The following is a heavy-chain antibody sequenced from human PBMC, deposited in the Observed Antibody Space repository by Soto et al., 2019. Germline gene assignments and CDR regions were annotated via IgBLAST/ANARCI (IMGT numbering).Heavy chain of an antibody. V-gene: IGHV3-15*07. J-gene: IGHJ4*02. CDR2: IKSKTDGGTT. Sequence: PGGSLRLSCAASGFTFSNAWMNWVRQAPGKGLEWVGRIKSKTDGGTTDYAAPVKGRFTISRDDSKNTLYLQMNSLKTEDTAVYYCTTDQPVYYYDSSGYQGHYWGQGTLVTVSS. CDR3: TTDQPVYYYDSSGYQGHY. CDR1: GFTFSNAW. D-gene: IGHD3-22*01.